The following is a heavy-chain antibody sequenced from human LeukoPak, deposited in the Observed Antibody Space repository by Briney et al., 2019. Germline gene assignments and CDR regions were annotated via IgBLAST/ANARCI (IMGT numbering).Heavy chain of an antibody. J-gene: IGHJ5*02. CDR3: ARGRIAAAGTGGNWFDP. CDR2: INHSGST. CDR1: GGSFSGYY. Sequence: RTSETLSLTCAVYGGSFSGYYWSWIRQPPGKGLEWLGEINHSGSTNYNPSLKSRVTISVDTSKNQFSLKLSSVTAADTAVYYCARGRIAAAGTGGNWFDPWGQGTLVTVSS. V-gene: IGHV4-34*01. D-gene: IGHD6-13*01.